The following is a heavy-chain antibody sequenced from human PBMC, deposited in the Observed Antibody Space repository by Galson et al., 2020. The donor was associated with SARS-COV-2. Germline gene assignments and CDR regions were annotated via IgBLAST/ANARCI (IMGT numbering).Heavy chain of an antibody. Sequence: GGSLRLSCAASGFTFSSHGMHWVRQAPGKGLEWVAVIWYDGSNKYYADSVKGRFTISRDNSKNTLYLQMNSLRAEDTAVYYCAREGSVGATTGMDYWGQGTLVTVSS. D-gene: IGHD1-26*01. CDR2: IWYDGSNK. V-gene: IGHV3-33*01. CDR1: GFTFSSHG. CDR3: AREGSVGATTGMDY. J-gene: IGHJ4*02.